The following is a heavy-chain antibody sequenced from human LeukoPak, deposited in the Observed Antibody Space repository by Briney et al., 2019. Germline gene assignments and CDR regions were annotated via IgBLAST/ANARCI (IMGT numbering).Heavy chain of an antibody. Sequence: SETLSLTCTVSGGSISSYYWSWIRQPPGKGLEWIGYIYYSGSTNYNPSLKSRATISVDTSKNQFSLKLSSVTAADTAVYYCARARFGYSYGPNWFDPWGQGTLVTVSS. CDR3: ARARFGYSYGPNWFDP. CDR2: IYYSGST. V-gene: IGHV4-59*01. J-gene: IGHJ5*02. CDR1: GGSISSYY. D-gene: IGHD5-18*01.